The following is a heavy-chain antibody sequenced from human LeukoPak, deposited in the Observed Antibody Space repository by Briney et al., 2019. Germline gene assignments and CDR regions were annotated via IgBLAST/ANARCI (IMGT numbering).Heavy chain of an antibody. CDR1: GFSLSTSGVG. J-gene: IGHJ4*02. D-gene: IGHD2-15*01. V-gene: IGHV2-5*02. CDR2: IYWDDDK. CDR3: AHISTRVVDSSVFDY. Sequence: SGPTLVQPTQTLTLTCTFSGFSLSTSGVGVGRIRQPPGKALEWLALIYWDDDKRYSPSLKSRLTITKDTSKNQVVLTMTNMDPVDTATYYCAHISTRVVDSSVFDYWGQGTLVTVSS.